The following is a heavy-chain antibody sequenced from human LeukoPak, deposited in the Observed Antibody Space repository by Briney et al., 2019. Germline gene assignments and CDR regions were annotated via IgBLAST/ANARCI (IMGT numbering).Heavy chain of an antibody. V-gene: IGHV3-48*01. CDR1: GFTFSSYS. J-gene: IGHJ4*02. Sequence: GGSLRLSCAASGFTFSSYSMNWVRQAPGEGLEWVSYISSSSSTIYYADSVKGRFTISRDNAKNSLYLQMNSLRAEDTAVYYCARGRGISAHWGQGTLVTVSS. CDR2: ISSSSSTI. CDR3: ARGRGISAH. D-gene: IGHD1-1*01.